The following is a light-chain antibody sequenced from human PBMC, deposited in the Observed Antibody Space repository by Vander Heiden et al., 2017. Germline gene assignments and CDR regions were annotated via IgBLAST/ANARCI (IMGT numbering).Light chain of an antibody. Sequence: IVMTQSPATLSVSPGERATLSCRASQNVGSDLAWYQQKPGQAPRLLIFDASTRATGIPARFSGSGSGTDFTLTISSLQSEDFVVYFCQHYNNWPRTFGQGTKLGIK. CDR2: DAS. CDR1: QNVGSD. V-gene: IGKV3-15*01. CDR3: QHYNNWPRT. J-gene: IGKJ2*01.